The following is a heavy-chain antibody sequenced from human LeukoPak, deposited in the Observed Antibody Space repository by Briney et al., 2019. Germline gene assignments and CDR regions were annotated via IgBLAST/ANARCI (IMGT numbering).Heavy chain of an antibody. Sequence: NPGGSLRLSCLGSGFTFNDSYMHWVRQAPGKGLEWVGRVKTQRDGRPTDDAAPMQCRFIISRDDSKTTVYLQMKSLKTVDTAIYYCTARVVTTNEFGGQGTLVTV. CDR3: TARVVTTNEF. D-gene: IGHD2-21*02. J-gene: IGHJ4*02. CDR1: GFTFNDSY. CDR2: VKTQRDGRPT. V-gene: IGHV3-15*01.